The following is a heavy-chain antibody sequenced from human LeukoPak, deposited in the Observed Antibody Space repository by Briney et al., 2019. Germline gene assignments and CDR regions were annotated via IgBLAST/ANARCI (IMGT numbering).Heavy chain of an antibody. V-gene: IGHV1-24*01. Sequence: ASVKVSCKVSGYSLTELSMHWVRQAPGKGLEWMGGFDPGNGETIFTKNFQGRVTMTDDTSTDTAYMELSSLRSEDTAVYYWTGGTFYRLLDYWGQGTLVTVSS. CDR2: FDPGNGET. CDR1: GYSLTELS. J-gene: IGHJ4*02. D-gene: IGHD2/OR15-2a*01. CDR3: TGGTFYRLLDY.